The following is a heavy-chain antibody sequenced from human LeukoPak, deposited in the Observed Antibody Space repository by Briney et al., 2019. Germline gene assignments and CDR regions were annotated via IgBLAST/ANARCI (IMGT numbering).Heavy chain of an antibody. Sequence: PSETLSLTCTVSGGSLSRYYWNWIRQPPGKGLEWIGYIFYSGNTNYNPSLKSRVTISVDTSKNQFSLRLSSVTAADTAVYYCAREGSSGSFPDWGQGTLVTVSS. CDR1: GGSLSRYY. CDR2: IFYSGNT. CDR3: AREGSSGSFPD. J-gene: IGHJ4*02. D-gene: IGHD3-10*01. V-gene: IGHV4-59*01.